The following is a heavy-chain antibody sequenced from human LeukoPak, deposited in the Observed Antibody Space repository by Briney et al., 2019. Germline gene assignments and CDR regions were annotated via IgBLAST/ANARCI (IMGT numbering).Heavy chain of an antibody. J-gene: IGHJ4*02. CDR3: ARDKDVYFDY. CDR1: GFTFSTYR. CDR2: ISSSSSYI. Sequence: GGSLRLSCVGTGFTFSTYRMNWAPQAPGKGLEWVSSISSSSSYIYYADSVKGRITISRDNAKNSLYLQMNSLRVEDTAVYYCARDKDVYFDYWGQGTLVTVSS. V-gene: IGHV3-21*01.